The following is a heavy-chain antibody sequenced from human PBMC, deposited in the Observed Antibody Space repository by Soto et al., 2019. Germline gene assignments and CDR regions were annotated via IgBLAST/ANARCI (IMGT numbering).Heavy chain of an antibody. Sequence: ASVKVSCKASGYTFSGFYMHWVRQAPGQGLEWMGWINPNSGGTKSAEKFQGRVTMTRDTSISTAYMELSRLTSDDTAVYYCARAPVTGTAGLEFWGQGTQVTVSS. CDR1: GYTFSGFY. CDR3: ARAPVTGTAGLEF. CDR2: INPNSGGT. V-gene: IGHV1-2*02. J-gene: IGHJ4*02. D-gene: IGHD6-19*01.